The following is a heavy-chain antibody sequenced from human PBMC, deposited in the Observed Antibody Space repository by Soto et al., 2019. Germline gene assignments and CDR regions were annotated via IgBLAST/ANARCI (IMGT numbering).Heavy chain of an antibody. J-gene: IGHJ3*01. CDR3: ARGRFSISMPTPPSDAFDF. CDR1: GVTFSSYA. V-gene: IGHV1-69*13. D-gene: IGHD2-2*01. CDR2: IIPIFGTA. Sequence: ASVKVSCKASGVTFSSYAISWVRQAPLQGREWMGGIIPIFGTANYAQKFQGRVTITADESTSTAYMELSSLRSEDTAVDYCARGRFSISMPTPPSDAFDFWGQGSMVTGS.